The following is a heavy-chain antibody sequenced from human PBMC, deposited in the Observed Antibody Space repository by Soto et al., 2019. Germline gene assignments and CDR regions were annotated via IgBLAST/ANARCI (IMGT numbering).Heavy chain of an antibody. CDR2: IYSNGNT. CDR1: GGSISNSY. D-gene: IGHD3-10*01. J-gene: IGHJ6*02. CDR3: ARHSPPFFYGSGPWDV. V-gene: IGHV4-59*08. Sequence: QVQLQESGPGLVRPSETLSLTCTVSGGSISNSYWSWIRQSPGKGLEWIGYIYSNGNTNYNPSLKSRLTIPIDPSKNQFSLNLSSLSAADTAVYYCARHSPPFFYGSGPWDVWGQGTTVTVSS.